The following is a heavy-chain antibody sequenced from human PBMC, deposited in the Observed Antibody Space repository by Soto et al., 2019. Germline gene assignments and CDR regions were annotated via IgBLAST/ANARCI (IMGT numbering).Heavy chain of an antibody. J-gene: IGHJ6*02. V-gene: IGHV3-74*01. CDR1: GFTFSSYW. Sequence: EVQLVESGGGLVQPGGSLRLSCAASGFTFSSYWMHWVRQAPGKGLVWVSRINSDGSSTSYADSVKGRFTISRDNAKNSLYLQMNSLRAEDTAVYYCARDYDDSLGHYYGMDVWGQGTTVTVSS. D-gene: IGHD3-22*01. CDR2: INSDGSST. CDR3: ARDYDDSLGHYYGMDV.